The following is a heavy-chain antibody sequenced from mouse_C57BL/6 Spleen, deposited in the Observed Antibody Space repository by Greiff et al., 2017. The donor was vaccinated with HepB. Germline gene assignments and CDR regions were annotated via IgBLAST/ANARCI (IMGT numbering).Heavy chain of an antibody. V-gene: IGHV5-4*01. CDR3: AREGYSNYVDWFAY. CDR1: GFTFSSYA. Sequence: EVKLMESGGGLVKPGGSLKLSCAASGFTFSSYAMSWVRQTPEKRLEWVATISDGGSYTYYPDNVKGRFTISRDNAKTNLYLQMSHLKSEDPAMSYCAREGYSNYVDWFAYWGQGTLVTVSA. D-gene: IGHD2-5*01. J-gene: IGHJ3*01. CDR2: ISDGGSYT.